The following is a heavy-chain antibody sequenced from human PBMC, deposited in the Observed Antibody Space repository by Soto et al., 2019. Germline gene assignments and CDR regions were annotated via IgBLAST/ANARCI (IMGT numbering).Heavy chain of an antibody. CDR2: ISGSGGST. CDR3: AKNVRSSSWYQNWFDH. CDR1: GFTFSSYA. D-gene: IGHD6-13*01. J-gene: IGHJ5*02. Sequence: GGSLRLCCAASGFTFSSYAMSWVRQAPGKGREWVSAISGSGGSTYYADSVKGRFTISRDNSKNTLYLQMNSLRAEDTAVYYCAKNVRSSSWYQNWFDHWGQGTLVTDPS. V-gene: IGHV3-23*01.